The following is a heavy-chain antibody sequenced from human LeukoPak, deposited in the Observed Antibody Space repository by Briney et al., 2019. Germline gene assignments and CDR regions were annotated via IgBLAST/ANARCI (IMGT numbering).Heavy chain of an antibody. D-gene: IGHD2-15*01. CDR1: GGYISTNSYY. CDR2: MYCSGTT. CDR3: AVTATPSHYFDY. V-gene: IGHV4-39*01. J-gene: IGHJ4*02. Sequence: PSETLSLTRTVSGGYISTNSYYWGWVRQPPGKGLEWIGSMYCSGTTYYNPSLKSRVTISVDTSKNQFSLKLSSLTAADTAVYYCAVTATPSHYFDYWGQGSLVTVSS.